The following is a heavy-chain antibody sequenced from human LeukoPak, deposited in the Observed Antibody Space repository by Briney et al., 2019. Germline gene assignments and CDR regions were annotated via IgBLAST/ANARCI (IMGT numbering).Heavy chain of an antibody. D-gene: IGHD4-23*01. Sequence: GGSLRLSCEVSGVIFSSFAMNWVRQAPGKGLEWVSLIYSGGTTYYADSVKGRFTISRDNSKNTLYLQMNSLRAEDTAVYYCARRAGGYSHPYDYWGQGILVTVSS. V-gene: IGHV3-53*01. J-gene: IGHJ4*02. CDR2: IYSGGTT. CDR3: ARRAGGYSHPYDY. CDR1: GVIFSSFA.